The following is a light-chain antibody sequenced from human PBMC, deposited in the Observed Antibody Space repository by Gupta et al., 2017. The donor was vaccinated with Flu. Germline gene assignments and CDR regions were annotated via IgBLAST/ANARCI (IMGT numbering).Light chain of an antibody. V-gene: IGKV3-20*01. J-gene: IGKJ4*01. CDR2: GAS. CDR3: QKYGTSPLT. CDR1: QSVGSSY. Sequence: EIVLSQSPGILSLSPGERATLSRRASQSVGSSYLAWYQQKPGQAPSLLIYGASSRATGIPDRFSGSGSGTDFTLTFSRLEPEDFAVYYCQKYGTSPLTFGGGTKVEI.